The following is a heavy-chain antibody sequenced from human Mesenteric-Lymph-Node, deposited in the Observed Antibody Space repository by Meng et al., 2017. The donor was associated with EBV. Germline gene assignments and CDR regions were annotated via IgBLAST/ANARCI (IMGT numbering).Heavy chain of an antibody. CDR2: INAYNGDT. V-gene: IGHV1-18*01. J-gene: IGHJ4*02. CDR3: ARVEVGITSGDY. D-gene: IGHD2-21*01. CDR1: GYTFTNYG. Sequence: AQLVQSGGAVKKPWAAVKVSCKASGYTFTNYGITWVRQAPGQGLEWMGWINAYNGDTNYAQTLQGRVTMTTDTSTSTAYMELRSLRSDDTAVYYCARVEVGITSGDYWGQGTLVTVSS.